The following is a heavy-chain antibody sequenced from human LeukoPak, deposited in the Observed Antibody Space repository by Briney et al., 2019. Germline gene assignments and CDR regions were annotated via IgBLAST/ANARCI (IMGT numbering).Heavy chain of an antibody. V-gene: IGHV3-23*01. D-gene: IGHD3-16*01. CDR3: ARSNGFGMDV. CDR2: IRGSGDST. CDR1: GFTFTSYA. Sequence: PGGSLRLSCAASGFTFTSYAMSWVRQGPGKGLEWVSAIRGSGDSTYYADSVKGRFTISRDNAKNTLYLQMNSLRAEDTAVYYCARSNGFGMDVWGQGTTVTVSS. J-gene: IGHJ6*02.